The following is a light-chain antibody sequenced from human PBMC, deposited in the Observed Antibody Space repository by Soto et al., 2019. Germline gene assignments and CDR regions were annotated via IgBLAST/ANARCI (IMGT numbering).Light chain of an antibody. CDR3: QQYGSSSWT. J-gene: IGKJ1*01. Sequence: EIVMTQSPATLSVSPGERATLSCRASQSVNIYLAWYQQKPGQAPRLLIFGASTRATGIPARFSGSGSGTEFTLTISRLEPEDFAVYYCQQYGSSSWTFGQGNKVDIK. V-gene: IGKV3-15*01. CDR1: QSVNIY. CDR2: GAS.